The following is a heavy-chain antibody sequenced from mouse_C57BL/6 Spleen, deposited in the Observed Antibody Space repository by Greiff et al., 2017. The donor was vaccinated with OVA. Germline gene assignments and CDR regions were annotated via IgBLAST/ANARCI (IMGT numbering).Heavy chain of an antibody. CDR3: ARGGWLLTFDY. Sequence: QVQLKESGPELVKPGASVKISCKASGYAFSSSWMNWVKQRPGKGLEWIGRIYPGDGDTNYNGKFKGKATLTADKSSSTAYMQLSSLTSDDSAVDFCARGGWLLTFDYWGQGTTLTVSS. V-gene: IGHV1-82*01. CDR2: IYPGDGDT. J-gene: IGHJ2*01. D-gene: IGHD2-3*01. CDR1: GYAFSSSW.